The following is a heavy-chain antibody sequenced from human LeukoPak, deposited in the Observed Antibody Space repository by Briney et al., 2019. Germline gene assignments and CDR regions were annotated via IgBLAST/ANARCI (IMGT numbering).Heavy chain of an antibody. CDR2: IYYSGST. Sequence: SETLSLTCTVSGGSNSIYYWSWIRQPPGKGLEWIGYIYYSGSTNYNPSLKNRVTISVDTSKNQFSLKLSSVTAADTAVYYCARAYYYDSSGYSYWYFDLWGRGTLVTVSS. V-gene: IGHV4-59*01. D-gene: IGHD3-22*01. CDR1: GGSNSIYY. CDR3: ARAYYYDSSGYSYWYFDL. J-gene: IGHJ2*01.